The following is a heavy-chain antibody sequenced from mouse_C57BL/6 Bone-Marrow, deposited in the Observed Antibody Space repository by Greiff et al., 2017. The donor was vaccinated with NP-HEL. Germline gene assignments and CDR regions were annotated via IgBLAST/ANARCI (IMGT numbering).Heavy chain of an antibody. CDR2: INPSSGYT. J-gene: IGHJ1*03. Sequence: QVQLQQPGAELAKPGASVKLSCKASGYTFTSYWMHWVKQRPGQGLEWIGYINPSSGYTKYNQKFKDKATLTADKSSSTAYMQLSSLTYEDSAVYYCARDYYGSSWYWDVDVWGTGTTVTVSS. D-gene: IGHD1-1*01. CDR3: ARDYYGSSWYWDVDV. V-gene: IGHV1-7*01. CDR1: GYTFTSYW.